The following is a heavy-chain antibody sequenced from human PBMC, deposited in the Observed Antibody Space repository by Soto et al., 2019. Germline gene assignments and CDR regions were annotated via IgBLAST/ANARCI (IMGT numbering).Heavy chain of an antibody. V-gene: IGHV3-21*01. CDR3: ASCKYSSSFGGIDV. Sequence: GGSLRLSCAASGFTFSSYSMNWVRQAPGKGLEWVSSISSSSSYIYYADSVKGRFTISRDNDKNSLYLQMNSLRAEDTAVYYCASCKYSSSFGGIDVWGQGTTVTVSS. D-gene: IGHD6-6*01. J-gene: IGHJ6*02. CDR2: ISSSSSYI. CDR1: GFTFSSYS.